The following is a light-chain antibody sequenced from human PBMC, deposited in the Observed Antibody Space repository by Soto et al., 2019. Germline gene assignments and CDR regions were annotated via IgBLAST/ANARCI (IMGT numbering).Light chain of an antibody. CDR3: QQYNSYPWT. V-gene: IGKV1-5*03. Sequence: DIQMTQSPSTLSASVGDRVTITCRASQTISSWLAWYQQKPGKAPKLLIYKASSLESGVSSRFSGSGSGTEVTLTISSLQSDDFATYYCQQYNSYPWTFGQGTRVEIK. CDR1: QTISSW. J-gene: IGKJ1*01. CDR2: KAS.